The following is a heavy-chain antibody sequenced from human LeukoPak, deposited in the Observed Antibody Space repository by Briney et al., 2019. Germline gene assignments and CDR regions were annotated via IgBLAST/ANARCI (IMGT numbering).Heavy chain of an antibody. CDR3: AKVRGIQLWLLRMGVFDY. Sequence: GGSLRLSCAASGFTYSSYAMSWVRQAPGKGLEWVKAISGSGGSTYYADSVKGRFTIARDNSKNTLYLQMNSLRAEDTAVYYCAKVRGIQLWLLRMGVFDYWGQGTLVTVSS. CDR2: ISGSGGST. J-gene: IGHJ4*02. D-gene: IGHD5-18*01. V-gene: IGHV3-23*01. CDR1: GFTYSSYA.